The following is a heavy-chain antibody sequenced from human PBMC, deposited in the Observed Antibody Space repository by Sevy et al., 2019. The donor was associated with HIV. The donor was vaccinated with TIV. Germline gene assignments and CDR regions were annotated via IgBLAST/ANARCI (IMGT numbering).Heavy chain of an antibody. D-gene: IGHD6-13*01. J-gene: IGHJ6*02. CDR3: ANSRGRFHGSSWIYYDYSMDV. Sequence: GGSLRLSCAASGFIFRNYGMHWVRQAPGKGLEWVALISNDGSDKNYVDSVKSRFTISRDNSKDIVYLQMNSLRAEDTAGYHCANSRGRFHGSSWIYYDYSMDVWGQGTTVTVSS. V-gene: IGHV3-30*18. CDR2: ISNDGSDK. CDR1: GFIFRNYG.